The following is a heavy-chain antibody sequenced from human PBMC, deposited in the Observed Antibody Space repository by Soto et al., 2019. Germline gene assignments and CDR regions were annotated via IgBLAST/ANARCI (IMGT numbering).Heavy chain of an antibody. V-gene: IGHV6-1*01. CDR2: TYYRSKWYK. CDR1: GDSVSSNSAA. CDR3: ARELVLYRGYTYGAAHNWFDP. D-gene: IGHD5-18*01. Sequence: SQTLSLTCAISGDSVSSNSAAWNWIRQSPSRGLEWLGRTYYRSKWYKDYAVSVKSRITINPDTSKNQFSLQLNSVTPEDTGVYYCARELVLYRGYTYGAAHNWFDPWGQGTLVTVSS. J-gene: IGHJ5*02.